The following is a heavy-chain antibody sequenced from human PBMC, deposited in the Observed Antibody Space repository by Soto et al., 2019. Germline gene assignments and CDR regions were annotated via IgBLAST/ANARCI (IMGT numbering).Heavy chain of an antibody. J-gene: IGHJ3*02. CDR2: IYYSGST. CDR3: AREPHYYYDSSGYHLNAFDI. Sequence: SETLSLTCAVYGGSFSSYYWSWIRQPPGKGLEWIGYIYYSGSTNYNPSLKSRVTISVDTSKNQFSLKLSSVTAADTAVYYCAREPHYYYDSSGYHLNAFDIWGQGTMVTVSS. CDR1: GGSFSSYY. D-gene: IGHD3-22*01. V-gene: IGHV4-59*01.